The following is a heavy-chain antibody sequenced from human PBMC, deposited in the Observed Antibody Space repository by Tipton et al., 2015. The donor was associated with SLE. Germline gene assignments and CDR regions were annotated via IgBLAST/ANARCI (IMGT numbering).Heavy chain of an antibody. Sequence: SLRLSCAASGFTFSSYAMHWVRQAPGKGLEWVAVISYDGSNKYYADSVKGRFTIPRDNSKNTLYLQMNSLRAEGTAVYYCARELIPLYGMDVWGQGTTVTVSS. V-gene: IGHV3-30*04. CDR3: ARELIPLYGMDV. CDR1: GFTFSSYA. D-gene: IGHD3-16*01. CDR2: ISYDGSNK. J-gene: IGHJ6*02.